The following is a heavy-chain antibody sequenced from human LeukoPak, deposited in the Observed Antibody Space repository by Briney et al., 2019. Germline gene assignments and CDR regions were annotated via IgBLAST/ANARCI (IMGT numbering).Heavy chain of an antibody. CDR2: ISGSGGST. Sequence: GGSLRLSCAASGFTFSSYAMSWVRQAPGKGLEWVSAISGSGGSTYYADSVKGRFTISRDNSKNTLYLQMNSLRAEDTAVYYCAKDREVYGSGSYYSGWGQGTLVTVSS. CDR3: AKDREVYGSGSYYSG. CDR1: GFTFSSYA. J-gene: IGHJ4*01. V-gene: IGHV3-23*01. D-gene: IGHD3-10*01.